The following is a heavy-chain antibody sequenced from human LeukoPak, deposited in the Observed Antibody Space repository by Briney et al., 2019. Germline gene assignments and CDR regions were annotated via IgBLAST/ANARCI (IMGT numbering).Heavy chain of an antibody. V-gene: IGHV4-59*08. CDR2: IYYSGST. D-gene: IGHD3-10*01. CDR3: ARSGRVRGVIGLAAHYYYYYGMDV. J-gene: IGHJ6*02. Sequence: SETLSLTCTVSGYSISSSYYWSWIRQPPGKGLEWIGYIYYSGSTNYNPSLKSRVTISVDTSKNQFSLKLSSVTAADTAVYYCARSGRVRGVIGLAAHYYYYYGMDVWGQGTTVTVSS. CDR1: GYSISSSYY.